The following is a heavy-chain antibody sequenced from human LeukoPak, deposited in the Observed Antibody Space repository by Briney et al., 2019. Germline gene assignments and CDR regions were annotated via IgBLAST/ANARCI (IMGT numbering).Heavy chain of an antibody. V-gene: IGHV4-39*07. Sequence: SETLSLTCTVSGGSISSSTYYWGWIRQPPGKGLEWIGYIYYSGSTYYNPSLKSRVTISVDTSKNQFSLKLSSVTAADTAVYYCARDGADCGGDCFFSRFYYYYYMDVWGKGTTVTVSS. J-gene: IGHJ6*03. CDR1: GGSISSSTYY. D-gene: IGHD2-21*02. CDR2: IYYSGST. CDR3: ARDGADCGGDCFFSRFYYYYYMDV.